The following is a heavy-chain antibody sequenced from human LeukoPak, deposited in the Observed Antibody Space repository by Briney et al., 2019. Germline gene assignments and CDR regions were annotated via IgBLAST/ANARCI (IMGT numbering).Heavy chain of an antibody. CDR1: GGSISSSSYY. CDR2: IYYSGST. D-gene: IGHD1-26*01. CDR3: AGVVGADDYYYYYMDV. Sequence: PSETLSLTCTVSGGSISSSSYYWGWIRQPPGKGLEWIGSIYYSGSTYYNPSLKSRVTISVDTSKNQFSLKLSSVTAADTAVYYCAGVVGADDYYYYYMDVWGKGTTVTVSS. J-gene: IGHJ6*03. V-gene: IGHV4-39*01.